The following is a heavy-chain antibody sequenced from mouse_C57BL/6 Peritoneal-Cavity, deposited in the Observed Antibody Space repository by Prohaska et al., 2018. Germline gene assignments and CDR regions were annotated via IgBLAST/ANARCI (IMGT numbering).Heavy chain of an antibody. CDR1: GYTFTDYY. V-gene: IGHV1-26*01. CDR2: INPNNGGT. J-gene: IGHJ2*01. Sequence: EVQLQQSGPELVKPGASVKISCKASGYTFTDYYMNWVKQSNGKSLEWIGDINPNNGGTSYNQKFKGKATLTVDKSSSTDYMELRSLTTEDSAIYYCARWGRDWGQGTTLTVSS. D-gene: IGHD3-3*01. CDR3: ARWGRD.